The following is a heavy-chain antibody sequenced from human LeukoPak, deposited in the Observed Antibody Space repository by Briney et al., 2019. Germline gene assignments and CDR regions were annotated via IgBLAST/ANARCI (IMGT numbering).Heavy chain of an antibody. D-gene: IGHD6-13*01. CDR2: IWYDGSNK. J-gene: IGHJ4*02. CDR3: AKDFGYSSPIDY. Sequence: GGSLRLSCAASGFTFSSYGMHWVRQAPGKGLEWEAVIWYDGSNKYYADSVKGRFTISRDNSKNTLYLQMNSVRAEDRAVYYCAKDFGYSSPIDYWGQGTLVTVSS. CDR1: GFTFSSYG. V-gene: IGHV3-33*06.